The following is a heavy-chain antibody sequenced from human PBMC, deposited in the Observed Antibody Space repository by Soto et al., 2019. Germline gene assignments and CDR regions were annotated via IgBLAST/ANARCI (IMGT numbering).Heavy chain of an antibody. V-gene: IGHV3-23*01. CDR3: AKDAFGGESDY. D-gene: IGHD2-21*01. CDR1: GFTFSSYA. Sequence: GGALRLSCAAAGFTFSSYAMHWVRQAPGRGLEWVSTIIGSDTNIYYADSVQGRFIISRDNSQNTLFLQMISLRVEDAAKYYCAKDAFGGESDYWGQGTQVTVSS. J-gene: IGHJ4*02. CDR2: IIGSDTNI.